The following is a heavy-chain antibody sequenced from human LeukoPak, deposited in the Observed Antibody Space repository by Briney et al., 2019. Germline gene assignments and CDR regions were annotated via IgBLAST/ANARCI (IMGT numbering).Heavy chain of an antibody. CDR1: GFTFSSYW. CDR2: IKQDGSEK. CDR3: ARKGGATTYGYYYYYMDV. D-gene: IGHD1-26*01. V-gene: IGHV3-7*01. J-gene: IGHJ6*03. Sequence: GGSLRLSCAASGFTFSSYWMSWVRQAPGKGLEWVANIKQDGSEKYYVDSVKGRFTISRDDAKNSLYLQMNSLRAEDTAVYYCARKGGATTYGYYYYYMDVWGKGTTVTISS.